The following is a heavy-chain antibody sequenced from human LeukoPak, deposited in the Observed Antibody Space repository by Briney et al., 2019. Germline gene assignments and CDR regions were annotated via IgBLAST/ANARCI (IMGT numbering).Heavy chain of an antibody. Sequence: SETLSLTCTVSGDSFSSVTDYWAWIRQPPGKGLEWIASVDYSGGTYDNPSLESRVAISADMSKNQFSLKLASVTGADTAVYYCAGERGEEYSSGWYKTNYFDXXXXGIRVTVSS. CDR1: GDSFSSVTDY. V-gene: IGHV4-39*07. CDR3: AGERGEEYSSGWYKTNYFDX. CDR2: VDYSGGT. D-gene: IGHD6-19*01. J-gene: IGHJ4*02.